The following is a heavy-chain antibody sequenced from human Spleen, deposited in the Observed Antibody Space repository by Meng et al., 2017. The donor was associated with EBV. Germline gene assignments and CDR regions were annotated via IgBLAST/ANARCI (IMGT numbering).Heavy chain of an antibody. V-gene: IGHV4-34*01. CDR2: VNHSGST. CDR3: ATGWGKACY. Sequence: QVQGQQWGAGLLEPPETLSRSCAVVGESFSGYYWRWIRQPPGKGLEWIGEVNHSGSTNYSPSLKSRVTISVDTSKNQFSLKLTSVTAADTAVYYCATGWGKACYWGQGTLVTVSS. CDR1: GESFSGYY. J-gene: IGHJ4*02. D-gene: IGHD3-16*01.